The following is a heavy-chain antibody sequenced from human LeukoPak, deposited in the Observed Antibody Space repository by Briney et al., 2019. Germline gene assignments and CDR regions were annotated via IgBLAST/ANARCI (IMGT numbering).Heavy chain of an antibody. CDR2: IIPIFGTA. Sequence: SVKVSCKASGYTFTGYYMHWVRQAPGQGLEWMGGIIPIFGTANYAQKFQGRVTITADESTSTAYMELSSLRSEDTAVYYCAREMVRGSRNDAFDIWGQGTMVTVSS. D-gene: IGHD3-10*01. CDR1: GYTFTGYY. J-gene: IGHJ3*02. V-gene: IGHV1-69*13. CDR3: AREMVRGSRNDAFDI.